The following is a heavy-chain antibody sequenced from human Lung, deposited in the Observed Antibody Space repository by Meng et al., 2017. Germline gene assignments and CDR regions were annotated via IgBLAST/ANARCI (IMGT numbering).Heavy chain of an antibody. CDR2: IHSSGIP. CDR1: GGSFSGYH. V-gene: IGHV4-59*01. Sequence: GPVQESGPGPVKPSETLSLTCTVSGGSFSGYHWGWIRQPPGKGLEFLGYIHSSGIPNYNPSLKSRVIVSLDTSKKQFSLRLSSVTAADTAVYFCARGDGDLWFGQLAPYFDFWGQGSLVTVSS. D-gene: IGHD3-10*01. J-gene: IGHJ4*02. CDR3: ARGDGDLWFGQLAPYFDF.